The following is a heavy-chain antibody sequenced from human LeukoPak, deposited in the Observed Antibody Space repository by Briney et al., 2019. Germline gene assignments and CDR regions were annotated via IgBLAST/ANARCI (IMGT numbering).Heavy chain of an antibody. D-gene: IGHD3-10*01. CDR1: GYTFTSYD. J-gene: IGHJ4*02. CDR3: ARRVYSYYYGSGSSPYYFDY. V-gene: IGHV1-8*03. CDR2: MNPNSGNT. Sequence: GASVKVSCKASGYTFTSYDINWVRQATGQGLEWMGWMNPNSGNTGYAQKFQGRVTITRDTSISTAYMELSSLRSEDTAVYYCARRVYSYYYGSGSSPYYFDYWGQGTLVTVSS.